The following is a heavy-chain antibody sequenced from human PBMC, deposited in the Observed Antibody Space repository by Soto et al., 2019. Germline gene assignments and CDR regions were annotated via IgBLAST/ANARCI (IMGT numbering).Heavy chain of an antibody. D-gene: IGHD2-2*01. CDR1: GFTVSSNY. CDR3: ARLPQVPHCSSTSCFDY. V-gene: IGHV3-66*01. CDR2: IYSGGST. J-gene: IGHJ4*02. Sequence: EVQLVESGGGLVQPGGSLRLSCAASGFTVSSNYMSWVRQAPGKGLEWVSVIYSGGSTYYADSVKGRFTISRDNSKNTLYLQMNILRAEDTAVYYCARLPQVPHCSSTSCFDYWGQGTLVTVSS.